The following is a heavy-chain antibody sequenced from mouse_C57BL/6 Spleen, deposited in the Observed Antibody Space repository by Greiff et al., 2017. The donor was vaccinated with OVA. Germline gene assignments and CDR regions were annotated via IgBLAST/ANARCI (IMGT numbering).Heavy chain of an antibody. V-gene: IGHV14-4*01. J-gene: IGHJ3*01. Sequence: VQLQQSGAELVRPGASAKLSCTASGFNIKDDYMHWVKQRPEQGLEWIGWIDPENGDTEYASKFQGKATITADTSSNTAYLQLSSLTSEDTAVYYCTRGGFAYWGQGTLVTVSA. CDR3: TRGGFAY. CDR1: GFNIKDDY. CDR2: IDPENGDT.